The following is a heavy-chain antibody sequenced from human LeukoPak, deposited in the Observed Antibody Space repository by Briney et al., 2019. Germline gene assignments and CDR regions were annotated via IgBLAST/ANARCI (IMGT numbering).Heavy chain of an antibody. CDR3: AGHQDYYDSSGYVGYYFDY. CDR1: GGTFSSYA. J-gene: IGHJ4*02. CDR2: IIPIFGTA. Sequence: APVKVSCKASGGTFSSYAISWVRQAPGQGLEWMGGIIPIFGTANYAQKFQGRVTITADESTSTAYIELSSLRSEDTAVYYCAGHQDYYDSSGYVGYYFDYWGQGTMVTVSS. V-gene: IGHV1-69*01. D-gene: IGHD3-22*01.